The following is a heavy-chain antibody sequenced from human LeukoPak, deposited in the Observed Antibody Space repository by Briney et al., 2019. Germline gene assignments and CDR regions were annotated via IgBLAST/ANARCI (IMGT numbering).Heavy chain of an antibody. CDR3: AKEIWPTVTTPGHTHFDY. CDR2: IRYDGRNK. Sequence: GGSLRLSCAASGFTFSSYGMHWVRQAPGKGLEWVAFIRYDGRNKYYADSVKGRFTISRDNSKNTLCLQMNSLRAEDTAVYYCAKEIWPTVTTPGHTHFDYWGQGALVTVSS. J-gene: IGHJ4*02. D-gene: IGHD4-17*01. CDR1: GFTFSSYG. V-gene: IGHV3-30*02.